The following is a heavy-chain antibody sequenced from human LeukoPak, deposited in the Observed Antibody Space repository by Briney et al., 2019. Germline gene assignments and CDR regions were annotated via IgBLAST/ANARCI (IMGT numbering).Heavy chain of an antibody. D-gene: IGHD6-19*01. CDR2: IIPIFGTA. V-gene: IGHV1-69*01. Sequence: GSSVKASCKASGGTFSSYAISWVRQAPGQGLEWMGGIIPIFGTANYAQKFQGRVTITADESTSTAYMELSSLRSEDTAVYYCARESVAGRGGYFDYWGQGTLVTVSS. CDR1: GGTFSSYA. J-gene: IGHJ4*02. CDR3: ARESVAGRGGYFDY.